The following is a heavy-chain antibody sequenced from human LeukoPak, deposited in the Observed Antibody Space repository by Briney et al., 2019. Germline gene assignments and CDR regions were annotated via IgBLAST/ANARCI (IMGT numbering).Heavy chain of an antibody. Sequence: GGPLRLSGAASGFIFSSYAMSWVRQAPGKGLEWVSAFSGSGGSTYYADFVKGRFIIARDYSKTTPYLQRSSMTDEDTAVYYCANLAYCGGDCYWAPDYYYGMDVWGQGTTVTVSS. CDR2: FSGSGGST. D-gene: IGHD2-21*02. CDR1: GFIFSSYA. CDR3: ANLAYCGGDCYWAPDYYYGMDV. V-gene: IGHV3-23*01. J-gene: IGHJ6*02.